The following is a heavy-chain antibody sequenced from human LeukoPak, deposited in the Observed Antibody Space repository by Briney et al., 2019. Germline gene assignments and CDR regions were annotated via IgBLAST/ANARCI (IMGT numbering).Heavy chain of an antibody. Sequence: SETLSLTCAVYGGSFSGYYWSWIRQPPGKGLEWIGQINHRGTTNYNPSLKSRVTISVDTSKNQFSLNLSSVTAADTAVYYCARIECSYYDFWSAGRTNPIFDYWGQGTLVTVSS. J-gene: IGHJ4*02. CDR3: ARIECSYYDFWSAGRTNPIFDY. CDR1: GGSFSGYY. D-gene: IGHD3-3*01. V-gene: IGHV4-34*01. CDR2: INHRGTT.